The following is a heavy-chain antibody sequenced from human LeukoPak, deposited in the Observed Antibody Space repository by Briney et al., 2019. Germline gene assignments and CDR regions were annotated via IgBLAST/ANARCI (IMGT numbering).Heavy chain of an antibody. J-gene: IGHJ3*02. Sequence: GGSLRLSCAASGFTFSSYSMNWVRQAPGKGLEWVSSISSSSSYIYYADSVKGRFTISRDNAKNSLYLQMNSLRAEDTAVYYCARDSLGGAAGNAFDIWGQGTMVTVSS. CDR1: GFTFSSYS. D-gene: IGHD6-13*01. CDR2: ISSSSSYI. CDR3: ARDSLGGAAGNAFDI. V-gene: IGHV3-21*01.